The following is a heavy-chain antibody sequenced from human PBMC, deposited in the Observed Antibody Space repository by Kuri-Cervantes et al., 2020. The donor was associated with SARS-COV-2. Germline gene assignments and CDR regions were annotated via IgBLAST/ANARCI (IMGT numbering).Heavy chain of an antibody. CDR3: ARDRNGYYYDSSGYQEYYYYGMDV. D-gene: IGHD3-22*01. Sequence: SETLSLTCTVSGGSISSYYWSWIRQPPGKGLEWIGYIYYSGSTNYNPSLKSRVTISVDTSKNQFSLKLSSVTAAATAVYYCARDRNGYYYDSSGYQEYYYYGMDVWGQGTTVTVSS. J-gene: IGHJ6*02. V-gene: IGHV4-59*01. CDR1: GGSISSYY. CDR2: IYYSGST.